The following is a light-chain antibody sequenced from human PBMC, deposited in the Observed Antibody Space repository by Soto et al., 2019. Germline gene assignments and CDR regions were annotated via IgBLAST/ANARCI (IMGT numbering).Light chain of an antibody. CDR2: DAS. J-gene: IGKJ5*01. V-gene: IGKV1-5*01. CDR3: QQYYRSSIT. CDR1: QSLNNY. Sequence: DIQITQSPSSLSASVVDRVTITCRASQSLNNYLAWYQQKPGKAPKLLIYDASTLERGVPSRFSGTGSGTEFTLTISSLQPDDFATYYCQQYYRSSITFGQGTRLEIK.